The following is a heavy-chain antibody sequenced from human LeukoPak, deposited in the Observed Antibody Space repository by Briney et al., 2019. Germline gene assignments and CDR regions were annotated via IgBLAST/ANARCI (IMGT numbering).Heavy chain of an antibody. J-gene: IGHJ2*01. Sequence: TGGSLRLSCVASEFTFSNYWIHWVRQAPGKGLVWVSRIRGDGTVTNYADSVEGRFTVSRDSAKNTVHLQMNSLRDDDTAVYYCARASPADFNLWGRGTLVTVSS. CDR1: EFTFSNYW. V-gene: IGHV3-74*01. CDR3: ARASPADFNL. CDR2: IRGDGTVT.